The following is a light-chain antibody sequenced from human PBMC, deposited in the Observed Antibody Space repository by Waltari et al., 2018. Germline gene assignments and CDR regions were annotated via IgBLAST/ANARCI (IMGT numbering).Light chain of an antibody. J-gene: IGLJ3*02. CDR1: PLPRPY. Sequence: SSQLTQPPSVSVSPGQTDRFTSSGAPLPRPYASWYQQKPGQAPVLVIYKDNERPSGIPERFSGSISGTVVTLVISGVQAEDEADYYCQSPDTSGTYLFGGGTKLTVL. CDR3: QSPDTSGTYL. CDR2: KDN. V-gene: IGLV3-25*03.